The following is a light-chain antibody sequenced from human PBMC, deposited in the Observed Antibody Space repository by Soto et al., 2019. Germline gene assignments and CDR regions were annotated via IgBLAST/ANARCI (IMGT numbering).Light chain of an antibody. CDR1: QSVATY. V-gene: IGKV3-20*01. Sequence: IVLTQSPCTLSWSPGERATLSCRASQSVATYLAWYQQKPGQAPRLLIYGASSRATGIPDRFSGSGSGTDFTLTISRLEPEDFAVYYCQQYGSSLPITFGQGTDWRL. CDR2: GAS. J-gene: IGKJ5*01. CDR3: QQYGSSLPIT.